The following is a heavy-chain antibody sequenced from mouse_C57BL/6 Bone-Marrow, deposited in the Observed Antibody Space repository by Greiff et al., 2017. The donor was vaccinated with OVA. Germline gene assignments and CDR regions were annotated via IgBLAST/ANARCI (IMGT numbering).Heavy chain of an antibody. Sequence: QVQLQQSGAELLRPGASVTLSCKASGYTFTDYEMHWVKQTPVHGLEWIGAIDPETGGTAYNQKFKGKAILTADKSSSTAYMELRSLTSEDSAVYYCTRGYSNYYAMDYWGQGTSVTVSS. CDR2: IDPETGGT. D-gene: IGHD2-5*01. J-gene: IGHJ4*01. CDR3: TRGYSNYYAMDY. CDR1: GYTFTDYE. V-gene: IGHV1-15*01.